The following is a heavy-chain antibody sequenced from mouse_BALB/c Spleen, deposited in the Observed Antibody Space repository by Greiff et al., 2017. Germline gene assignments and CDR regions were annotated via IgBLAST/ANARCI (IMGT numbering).Heavy chain of an antibody. J-gene: IGHJ3*01. D-gene: IGHD1-1*02. V-gene: IGHV1-5*01. CDR2: IYPGNSDT. CDR1: GYTFTSYW. Sequence: EVQLQQSGTVLARPGASVKMSCKASGYTFTSYWMHWVKQRPGQGLEWIGAIYPGNSDTSYNQKFKGKAKLTAVTSTSTAYMELSSLTNEDSAVYYCIGGLPLLHFAYWGQGTLVTVSA. CDR3: IGGLPLLHFAY.